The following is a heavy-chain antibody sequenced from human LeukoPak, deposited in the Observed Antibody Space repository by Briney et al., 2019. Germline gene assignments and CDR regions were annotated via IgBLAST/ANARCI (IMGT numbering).Heavy chain of an antibody. CDR1: GFTFSSYA. CDR3: AKSYKYFDWFEPFDY. V-gene: IGHV3-23*01. J-gene: IGHJ4*02. CDR2: ISGSGGST. D-gene: IGHD3-9*01. Sequence: GSLRLSWAASGFTFSSYAMSWVRQAPGKGLEWVSAISGSGGSTYHADSVKGRFTISRDNSKNTLYLQMNSLRAEDTAVYYCAKSYKYFDWFEPFDYWGQGTLVTVSS.